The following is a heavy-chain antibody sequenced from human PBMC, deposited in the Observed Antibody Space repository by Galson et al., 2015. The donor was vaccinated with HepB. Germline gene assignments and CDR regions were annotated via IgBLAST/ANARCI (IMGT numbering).Heavy chain of an antibody. CDR3: ARAKDYIDSGGYHYYYLDV. D-gene: IGHD3-22*01. Sequence: SVKVSCKASGDTFSYAINWVRQAPGQGLEWMGGIIPSFGAPNYAQNFQDRVTITMDKSTSTAYMELNSLTSEDTAVYFCARAKDYIDSGGYHYYYLDVWGKGTPVTVSS. V-gene: IGHV1-69*05. CDR1: GDTFSYA. J-gene: IGHJ6*03. CDR2: IIPSFGAP.